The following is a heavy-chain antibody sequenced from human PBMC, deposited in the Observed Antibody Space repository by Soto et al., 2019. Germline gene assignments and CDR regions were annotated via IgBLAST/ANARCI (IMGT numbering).Heavy chain of an antibody. D-gene: IGHD7-27*01. J-gene: IGHJ4*02. Sequence: GGSLRLSCAASGFTFSSYSMNWVRQAPGKGLEWVSYISSSSSTIYYADSVKGRFTISRDNAKNSLYLQMNSLRAEDTAVYYCARDKLGSSFWGQGTLVTVSS. CDR3: ARDKLGSSF. V-gene: IGHV3-48*04. CDR1: GFTFSSYS. CDR2: ISSSSSTI.